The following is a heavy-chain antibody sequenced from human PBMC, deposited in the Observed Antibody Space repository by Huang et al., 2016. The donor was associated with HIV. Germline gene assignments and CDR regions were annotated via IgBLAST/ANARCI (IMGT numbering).Heavy chain of an antibody. CDR3: AREFVIFGAPLWPAY. CDR1: GYSFTTYA. D-gene: IGHD2-21*01. J-gene: IGHJ4*02. V-gene: IGHV1-3*01. CDR2: INPGNGNT. Sequence: QVQLVQSGAEVKKPGASVKVSCKASGYSFTTYALHWVRQAPGHRLEWMGWINPGNGNTNYSQKVQGRVTITRDTSASTVYMAVSSLTFEDTAVYYCAREFVIFGAPLWPAYWGQGTLISVSS.